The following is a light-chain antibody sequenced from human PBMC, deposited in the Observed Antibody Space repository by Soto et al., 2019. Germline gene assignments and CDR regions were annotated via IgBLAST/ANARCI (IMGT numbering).Light chain of an antibody. V-gene: IGLV2-14*01. J-gene: IGLJ1*01. CDR2: EVS. CDR1: SSDVGGYNY. CDR3: SSYTSSSSYV. Sequence: LTQPASVSGSPGQSITISCTGTSSDVGGYNYVSWYEQHPGKAPKLMIYEVSNRPSGVSNRFSGSKSGNTASLTISGLQAEDEADYYCSSYTSSSSYVFGTGTKVTVL.